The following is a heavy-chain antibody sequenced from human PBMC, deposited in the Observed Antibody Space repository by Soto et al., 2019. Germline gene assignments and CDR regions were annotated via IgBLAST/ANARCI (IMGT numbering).Heavy chain of an antibody. Sequence: GGSLRLSCAASGFTFSSYGMHWVRQAPGKGLEWVAVISYDGSNKYYADSVKGRFTISRDNSKNTLYLQMNSLRAEDTAVYYCANGIAVAGKDWGYYYGMDVWGQGTTVTVSS. D-gene: IGHD6-19*01. CDR2: ISYDGSNK. CDR3: ANGIAVAGKDWGYYYGMDV. CDR1: GFTFSSYG. V-gene: IGHV3-30*18. J-gene: IGHJ6*02.